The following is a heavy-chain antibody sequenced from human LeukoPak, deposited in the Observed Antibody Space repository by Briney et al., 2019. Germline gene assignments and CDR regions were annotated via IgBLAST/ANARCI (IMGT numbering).Heavy chain of an antibody. CDR2: VSAYNGNT. V-gene: IGHV1-18*01. Sequence: ASVKVSCKASGYTFTSYGISWVRQAPGQGLEWMGWVSAYNGNTRYAQNLQGRVTLTTDTSTSTAYMEVRSLRSDDTAVYYCARVTCGGDCRAHYYYYYMDVWGKGTTVTISS. CDR1: GYTFTSYG. CDR3: ARVTCGGDCRAHYYYYYMDV. J-gene: IGHJ6*03. D-gene: IGHD2-21*02.